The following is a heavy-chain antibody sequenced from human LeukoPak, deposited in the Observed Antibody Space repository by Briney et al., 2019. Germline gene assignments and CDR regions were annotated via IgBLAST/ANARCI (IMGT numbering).Heavy chain of an antibody. CDR3: ARLKADSSGYYYFFGY. V-gene: IGHV4-59*01. Sequence: SETLSLTCTVSGGSISSYYWSWIRQPPGKGLEWIGYIYYSGSTNYNPSLKSRVTISVDTSKNQFSLKLSSVTAADTAVYYCARLKADSSGYYYFFGYWGQGTLVTVSS. J-gene: IGHJ4*02. CDR2: IYYSGST. D-gene: IGHD3-22*01. CDR1: GGSISSYY.